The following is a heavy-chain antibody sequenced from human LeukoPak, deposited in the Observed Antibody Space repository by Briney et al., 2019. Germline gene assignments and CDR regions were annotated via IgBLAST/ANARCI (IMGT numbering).Heavy chain of an antibody. CDR1: GDFITAYY. CDR2: ISYTGRT. V-gene: IGHV4-59*01. D-gene: IGHD6-13*01. CDR3: SRLRSNSWSSYYFDY. J-gene: IGHJ4*02. Sequence: PSETLSLTCSVSGDFITAYYWSWIRQPPGKGLEWIGYISYTGRTNYNPSLKSRVTISGDPSNNQFSLRLSSLTAADTAVYYCSRLRSNSWSSYYFDYWGPGAQVAVSP.